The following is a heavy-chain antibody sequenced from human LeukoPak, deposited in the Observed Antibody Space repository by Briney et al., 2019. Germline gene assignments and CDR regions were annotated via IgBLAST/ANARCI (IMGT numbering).Heavy chain of an antibody. CDR3: ASRRPDIVVVPAAKRSYYYYYMDV. D-gene: IGHD2-2*01. J-gene: IGHJ6*03. CDR1: GGSFSGYY. V-gene: IGHV4-34*01. CDR2: INHSGST. Sequence: SETLSLTCAVYGGSFSGYYWSWVRQPPGKGLEWIGEINHSGSTKYNPSLKSRVNISVDTSKNQFSLELSSVTAADTAVYYCASRRPDIVVVPAAKRSYYYYYMDVWGKGTTVTVSS.